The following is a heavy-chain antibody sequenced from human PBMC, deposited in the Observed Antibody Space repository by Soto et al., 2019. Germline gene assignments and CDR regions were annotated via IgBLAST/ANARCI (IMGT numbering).Heavy chain of an antibody. CDR2: MNPNSGNT. J-gene: IGHJ6*02. D-gene: IGHD3-22*01. CDR1: GYTFTSYY. Sequence: ASVKVSCKASGYTFTSYYINWVRQATGQGLEWMGWMNPNSGNTGYAQKFQGRVTMTRNTSISTAYMELSSLRSEDTAVYYCARGLSYDSSGYYLYYYYYYGMDVWGQGTTVTVSS. V-gene: IGHV1-8*01. CDR3: ARGLSYDSSGYYLYYYYYYGMDV.